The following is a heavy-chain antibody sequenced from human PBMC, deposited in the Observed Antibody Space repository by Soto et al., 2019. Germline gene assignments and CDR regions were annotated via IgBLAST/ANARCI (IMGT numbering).Heavy chain of an antibody. CDR3: ARRNLGGYDIKYFDY. D-gene: IGHD5-12*01. CDR1: GFTFSSYS. J-gene: IGHJ4*02. CDR2: ISSSSSYI. V-gene: IGHV3-21*01. Sequence: GGSLRLSCAASGFTFSSYSMNWVRQAPGKGLEWVSSISSSSSYIYYADSVKGRFTISRDNAKNSLYLQMNSLRAEDTAVYYCARRNLGGYDIKYFDYWGQGTLVTV.